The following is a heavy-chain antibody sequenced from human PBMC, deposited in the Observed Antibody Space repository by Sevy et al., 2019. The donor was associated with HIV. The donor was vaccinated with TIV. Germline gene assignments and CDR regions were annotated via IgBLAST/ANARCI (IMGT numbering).Heavy chain of an antibody. D-gene: IGHD6-6*01. Sequence: GGSLRLSCASSGFSLSNYAMSWVRQAPGKGLEWISTKTGSAGVTYYADSVKGRFTISRDNSKNTLFLQMNSLRAEDTPLYYCAKGRIPSIGTLGPFDSWGQGTLVTVSS. CDR2: KTGSAGVT. V-gene: IGHV3-23*01. CDR3: AKGRIPSIGTLGPFDS. J-gene: IGHJ4*02. CDR1: GFSLSNYA.